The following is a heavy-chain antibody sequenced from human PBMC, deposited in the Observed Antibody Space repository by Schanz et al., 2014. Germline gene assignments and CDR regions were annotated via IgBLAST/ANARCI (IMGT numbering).Heavy chain of an antibody. Sequence: EVQLVESGGGLIQPGGSLRLSCAVSGFSVSTNYMSWARQAPGKGLEWISSLYINAGSTRYADSVKGRFFISRDNSKNTVYLQMGSLRTEDSAVYYCVRDFGGVAFDIWGQGTLVTVSS. J-gene: IGHJ3*02. CDR2: LYINAGST. CDR1: GFSVSTNY. V-gene: IGHV3-66*03. CDR3: VRDFGGVAFDI. D-gene: IGHD3-16*01.